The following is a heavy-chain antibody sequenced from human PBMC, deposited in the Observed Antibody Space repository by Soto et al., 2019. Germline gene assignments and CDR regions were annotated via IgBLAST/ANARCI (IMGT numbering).Heavy chain of an antibody. V-gene: IGHV3-64*07. CDR2: ITRDGDKI. J-gene: IGHJ4*02. Sequence: EVQLVESGGGLVQPGGSLRLSCAASGFTFSNSAMHWVRQPPGEGLQYVASITRDGDKIQYVDSVRARFTISRDNSKNALVLQMGSLRPEDTAVYYCATGSEVWFGEFWRWGQGTLVIVSS. CDR3: ATGSEVWFGEFWR. D-gene: IGHD3-10*01. CDR1: GFTFSNSA.